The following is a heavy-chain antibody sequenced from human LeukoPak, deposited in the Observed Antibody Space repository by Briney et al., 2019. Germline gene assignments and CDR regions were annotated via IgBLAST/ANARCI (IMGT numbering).Heavy chain of an antibody. D-gene: IGHD5-18*01. CDR1: GYTFTGYY. Sequence: ASVKVSCKASGYTFTGYYMHWVRQAPGQGLEWMGRINPNSGGTNYAQKFQGRVTMTRDTSISTAYMELSRLRPDDTAVYYCARDRDTAMVDDAFDIWGQGTMVTVSS. CDR3: ARDRDTAMVDDAFDI. V-gene: IGHV1-2*06. J-gene: IGHJ3*02. CDR2: INPNSGGT.